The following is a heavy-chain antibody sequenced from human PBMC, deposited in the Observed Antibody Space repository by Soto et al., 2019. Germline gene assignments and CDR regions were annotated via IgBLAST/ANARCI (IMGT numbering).Heavy chain of an antibody. CDR3: AKMLTMVRGVTGLRDFDF. V-gene: IGHV3-23*01. CDR1: GFTFSSYA. J-gene: IGHJ4*02. CDR2: ISGPGATI. Sequence: EVQLLEAGGNLIQPGGSLRLSCAASGFTFSSYAMSWVRQAPGQGLEWLSAISGPGATIYYADSVKGRFTISRDNSKNTLYLQMNSLTAEDTAVYNCAKMLTMVRGVTGLRDFDFWGQGTLVTVSS. D-gene: IGHD3-10*01.